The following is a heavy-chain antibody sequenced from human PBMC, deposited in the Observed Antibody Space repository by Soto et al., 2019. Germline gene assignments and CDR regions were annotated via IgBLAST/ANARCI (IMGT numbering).Heavy chain of an antibody. Sequence: SVKVSCKASGGTFSSYAISWVRQAPGQGLEWMGGIIPIFGTANYAQKFQGRVTITADESTSTAYMELSSLRSEDTAVYYCARTRGVYYDSSGYPDDAFDIWGQGTMVTVSS. CDR3: ARTRGVYYDSSGYPDDAFDI. D-gene: IGHD3-22*01. CDR1: GGTFSSYA. J-gene: IGHJ3*02. CDR2: IIPIFGTA. V-gene: IGHV1-69*13.